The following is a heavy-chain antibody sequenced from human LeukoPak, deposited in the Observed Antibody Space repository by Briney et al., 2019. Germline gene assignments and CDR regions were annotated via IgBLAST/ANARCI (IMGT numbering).Heavy chain of an antibody. D-gene: IGHD3-16*01. J-gene: IGHJ3*02. Sequence: ASVKVSCKTSGYIFTGYGITWVRQAPGQGLEWMGWISGYNGDTNYAQKFQGRVTITTDTSTSTAYMELRSLRSADTAVYYCARGGNYYDYPGNIWGQGTMVIVS. CDR3: ARGGNYYDYPGNI. CDR1: GYIFTGYG. V-gene: IGHV1-18*01. CDR2: ISGYNGDT.